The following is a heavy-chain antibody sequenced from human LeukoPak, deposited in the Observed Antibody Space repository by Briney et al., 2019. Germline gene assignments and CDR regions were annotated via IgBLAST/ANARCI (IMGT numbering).Heavy chain of an antibody. Sequence: SETLSLTCTASGGSISSYYWSWIRRPAGKGLEWIGRIYTSGSTNYNPSLKSRVTMSVDTSKNQFSLKLSSVTAADTAVYYCARDTKEGQSYGILTGYQDYYYMDVWGKGTTVTVSS. J-gene: IGHJ6*03. CDR2: IYTSGST. CDR1: GGSISSYY. CDR3: ARDTKEGQSYGILTGYQDYYYMDV. D-gene: IGHD3-9*01. V-gene: IGHV4-4*07.